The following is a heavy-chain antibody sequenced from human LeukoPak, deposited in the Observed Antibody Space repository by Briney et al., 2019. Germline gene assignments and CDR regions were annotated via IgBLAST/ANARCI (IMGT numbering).Heavy chain of an antibody. D-gene: IGHD5-24*01. CDR1: GFTFSSYA. J-gene: IGHJ4*02. Sequence: GGSLRLSCAASGFTFSSYAMSWVRQAPGKGLEWVSYISSSGSTIYYAYSVKGRFTISRDNAKNSLYLQMNSLRAEDTAVYYCARYVEMAAVDYWGQGTLVTVSS. CDR3: ARYVEMAAVDY. V-gene: IGHV3-48*04. CDR2: ISSSGSTI.